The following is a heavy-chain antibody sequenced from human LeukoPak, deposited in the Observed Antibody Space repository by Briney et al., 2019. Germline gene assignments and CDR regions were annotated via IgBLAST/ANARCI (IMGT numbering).Heavy chain of an antibody. V-gene: IGHV4-39*01. D-gene: IGHD5-12*01. J-gene: IGHJ4*02. CDR3: ARHPLRVATPDY. CDR2: MYYSGST. CDR1: GGSISSSIYY. Sequence: SETLSLTCTVSGGSISSSIYYWGWIRQPPGKGLEWIGSMYYSGSTYYNPSLKIRVTISVDTSNNQFSLKLRSVTAADTAVYYCARHPLRVATPDYWGQGTLVTVSS.